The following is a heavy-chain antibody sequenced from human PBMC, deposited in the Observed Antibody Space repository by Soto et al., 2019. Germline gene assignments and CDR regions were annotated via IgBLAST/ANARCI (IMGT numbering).Heavy chain of an antibody. Sequence: SETLSLTCAVSGGSISSSNWWSWVRQPPGKGLEWIGEIYHSGSTNYNPSLKSRVTISVDKSKNQFSLKLSSVTAADTAVYYCARNKIAAAGTFLSYWGQGTLVTVSS. J-gene: IGHJ4*02. D-gene: IGHD6-13*01. CDR3: ARNKIAAAGTFLSY. CDR2: IYHSGST. V-gene: IGHV4-4*02. CDR1: GGSISSSNW.